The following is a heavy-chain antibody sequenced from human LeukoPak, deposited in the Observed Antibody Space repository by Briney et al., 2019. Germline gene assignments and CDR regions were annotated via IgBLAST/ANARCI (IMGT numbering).Heavy chain of an antibody. CDR1: GFTFTKNG. CDR3: ARDFADYYDSSGYSEVAFDI. J-gene: IGHJ3*02. V-gene: IGHV3-23*01. Sequence: GGSLRLSCAASGFTFTKNGMTWVRQAPGKGLEWVSFISGNAGTTYYADSVKGRFTISRDNAKNSLYLQMNSLRAEDTAVYYCARDFADYYDSSGYSEVAFDIWGQGTMVTVSS. D-gene: IGHD3-22*01. CDR2: ISGNAGTT.